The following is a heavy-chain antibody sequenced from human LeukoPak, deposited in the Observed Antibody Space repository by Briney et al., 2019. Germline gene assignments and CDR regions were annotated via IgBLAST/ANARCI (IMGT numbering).Heavy chain of an antibody. J-gene: IGHJ4*02. CDR1: GYRFSSYW. CDR2: IYPGDSDT. CDR3: ALRRYSDRYYFDY. Sequence: GDSLKISCKGSGYRFSSYWIGWVRQMPGKGLEWMGIIYPGDSDTRYSPSFQGQVTISADKSISTAYLQWSSLKASDTAMFYCALRRYSDRYYFDYWGQGTLVTVSS. D-gene: IGHD5-12*01. V-gene: IGHV5-51*01.